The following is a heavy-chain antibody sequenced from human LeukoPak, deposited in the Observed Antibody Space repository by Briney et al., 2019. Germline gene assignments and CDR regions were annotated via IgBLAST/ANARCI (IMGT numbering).Heavy chain of an antibody. D-gene: IGHD3-16*01. CDR1: GDSISGYY. V-gene: IGHV4-59*01. J-gene: IGHJ4*02. Sequence: SETLSLTCTVSGDSISGYYWSWIRQPPGKGLEWIGYVYHTGHTYYSPSLKSRVTVSLDTSRNQVSLKLSSVTAADTAVYYCARHRFGHLFDYWGQGTLVIVSS. CDR3: ARHRFGHLFDY. CDR2: VYHTGHT.